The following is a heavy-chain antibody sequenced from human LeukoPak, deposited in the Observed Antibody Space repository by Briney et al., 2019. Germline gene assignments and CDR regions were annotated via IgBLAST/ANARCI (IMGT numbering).Heavy chain of an antibody. CDR3: AKEDRRGRHFDY. Sequence: GGSLRLSCAASGFAFDDYAMHWVRQAPGKGLEWVSGISWNSGSIGYADSVKGRFTISRDNAKNSLYLQMNSLRAVDTALYYCAKEDRRGRHFDYWGQGTLVTVSS. J-gene: IGHJ4*02. CDR1: GFAFDDYA. D-gene: IGHD3-16*01. CDR2: ISWNSGSI. V-gene: IGHV3-9*01.